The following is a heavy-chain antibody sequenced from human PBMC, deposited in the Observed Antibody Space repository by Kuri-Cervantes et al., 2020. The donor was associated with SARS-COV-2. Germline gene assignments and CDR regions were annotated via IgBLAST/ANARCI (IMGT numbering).Heavy chain of an antibody. CDR3: ARCVATIRGWFDP. V-gene: IGHV3-73*01. CDR2: IRSKTNTYAT. J-gene: IGHJ5*02. D-gene: IGHD5-12*01. CDR1: GFTFSGSD. Sequence: GESLKISCAASGFTFSGSDMHWVRQASGKGLEWVGRIRSKTNTYATAYGASVKGRFTVSRDDSKNTAYLQMNSLKTEDTAVYYCARCVATIRGWFDPWGQGTLVTVSS.